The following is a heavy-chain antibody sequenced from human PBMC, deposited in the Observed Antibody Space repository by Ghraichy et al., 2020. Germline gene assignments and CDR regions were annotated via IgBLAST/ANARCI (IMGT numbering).Heavy chain of an antibody. J-gene: IGHJ4*02. D-gene: IGHD2/OR15-2a*01. CDR2: ISSSSATI. Sequence: GGSLRLSCAASGFIFNTYSMNWVRQAPGKGLEWVSYISSSSATIYYADSVKGRFTISRDNAKNSLYLHMNSLRDEDTAVYYCARGPYFVDGPKVPDYWGQGTLVTVSS. CDR3: ARGPYFVDGPKVPDY. CDR1: GFIFNTYS. V-gene: IGHV3-48*02.